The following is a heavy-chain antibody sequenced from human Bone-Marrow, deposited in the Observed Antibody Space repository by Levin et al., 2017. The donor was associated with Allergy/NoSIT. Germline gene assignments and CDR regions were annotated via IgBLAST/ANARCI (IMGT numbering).Heavy chain of an antibody. Sequence: MSSETLSLTCTVSGDSLSSGDYYWTWIRQPPGKGLEWIGYIYFSGASHYNPSLKSRLTISVDNSKNQFSLKLSSVTAADTAGYYCARGDYYDLLTGYYFDFWGQGTPVTVSS. J-gene: IGHJ4*02. V-gene: IGHV4-30-4*01. CDR3: ARGDYYDLLTGYYFDF. D-gene: IGHD3-9*01. CDR1: GDSLSSGDYY. CDR2: IYFSGAS.